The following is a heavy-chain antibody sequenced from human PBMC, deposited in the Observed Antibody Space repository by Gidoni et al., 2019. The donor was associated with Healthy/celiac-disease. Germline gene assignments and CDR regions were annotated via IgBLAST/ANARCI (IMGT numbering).Heavy chain of an antibody. J-gene: IGHJ4*02. D-gene: IGHD3-10*01. Sequence: QLQLQESGPGPVKPSETLSLTCTVSGGSLSSSSYYWGWLRQPPGKGLEWIGSIYYSGSTYYNPSLKSRVTISVDTSKNQFSLKLSSVTAADTAVYYCARGGFGELLPNVFDYWGQGTLVTVSS. CDR1: GGSLSSSSYY. CDR2: IYYSGST. V-gene: IGHV4-39*07. CDR3: ARGGFGELLPNVFDY.